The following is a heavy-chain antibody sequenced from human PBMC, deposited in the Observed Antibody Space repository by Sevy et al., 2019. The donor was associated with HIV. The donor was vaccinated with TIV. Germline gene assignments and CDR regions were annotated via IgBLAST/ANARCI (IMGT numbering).Heavy chain of an antibody. CDR1: GFTFGDYA. CDR2: IRRNSYEPYGGKT. J-gene: IGHJ4*02. CDR3: TRALATVVTPEYYFDY. V-gene: IGHV3-49*03. Sequence: GGSLRLSCTASGFTFGDYAMSWFRQAPGKGLEWVAFIRRNSYEPYGGKTEYAASVKGRFTISRDDSKSIAYLQMSSLKTGDTAFYYCTRALATVVTPEYYFDYWGQGTLVTVSS. D-gene: IGHD4-17*01.